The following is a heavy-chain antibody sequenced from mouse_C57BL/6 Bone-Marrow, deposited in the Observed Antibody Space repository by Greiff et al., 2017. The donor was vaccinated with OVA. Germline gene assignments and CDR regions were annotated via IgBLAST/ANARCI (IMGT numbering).Heavy chain of an antibody. D-gene: IGHD2-12*01. CDR1: GYTFTSYW. J-gene: IGHJ2*01. CDR3: AREYYIDFGY. Sequence: VQLQQPGAELVMPGASVKLSCKASGYTFTSYWMHWVKQRPGQGLEWIGEIDPSDSYTNYNQKFKGKSTLTVDKSSSTAYMQLSSLTSEDSAVYYCAREYYIDFGYWGQGTTLTVSS. CDR2: IDPSDSYT. V-gene: IGHV1-69*01.